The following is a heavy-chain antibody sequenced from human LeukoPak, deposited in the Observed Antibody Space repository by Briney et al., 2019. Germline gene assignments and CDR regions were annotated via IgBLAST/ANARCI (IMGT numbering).Heavy chain of an antibody. CDR1: GGSFSGYY. J-gene: IGHJ4*02. V-gene: IGHV4-34*01. CDR2: INHSGST. Sequence: SETLSLTCAVYGGSFSGYYWSWIRQPPGKGLEWIGEINHSGSTNYNPSLKSRVTISVDTSKNQYSLKLSSVTAADTAVYYCARGRVYYDSSGYYYPRHYFDYWGQGTLVTVSS. D-gene: IGHD3-22*01. CDR3: ARGRVYYDSSGYYYPRHYFDY.